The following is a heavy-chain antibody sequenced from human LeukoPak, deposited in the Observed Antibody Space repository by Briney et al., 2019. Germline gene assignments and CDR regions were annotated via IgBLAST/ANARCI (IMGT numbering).Heavy chain of an antibody. CDR2: ISFDGNNK. Sequence: GGSLRLSCAASGITFSTYGMHWVRQAPGKGLEWVAVISFDGNNKYYADSVKGRFTISRDNSKNTLYLQMNSLRAEDTAVYYCAKPYDRSGPIDYWGQGTLVTVSS. CDR1: GITFSTYG. CDR3: AKPYDRSGPIDY. V-gene: IGHV3-30*18. J-gene: IGHJ4*02. D-gene: IGHD3-22*01.